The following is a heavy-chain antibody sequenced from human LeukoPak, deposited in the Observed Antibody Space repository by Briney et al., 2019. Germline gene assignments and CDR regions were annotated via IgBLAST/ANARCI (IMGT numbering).Heavy chain of an antibody. J-gene: IGHJ4*02. CDR1: GFTFSSYA. Sequence: PGGSLRLSCAASGFTFSSYAMSWVRQAPGKGLEWVSAISGSGGSTYYADSVKGRFTIPRDNSKNTLYLQMNSLRAEDTAVYYCAKNPHVLLWFGELSYWGQGTLVTVSS. CDR2: ISGSGGST. V-gene: IGHV3-23*01. D-gene: IGHD3-10*01. CDR3: AKNPHVLLWFGELSY.